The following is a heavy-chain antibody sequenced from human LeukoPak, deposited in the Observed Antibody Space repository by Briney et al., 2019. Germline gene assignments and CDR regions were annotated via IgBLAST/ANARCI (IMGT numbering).Heavy chain of an antibody. J-gene: IGHJ6*03. V-gene: IGHV4-59*01. CDR1: GGSISSYY. CDR2: IYYSGST. D-gene: IGHD5-18*01. Sequence: SETLSLTCTVSGGSISSYYWSWIRQPPGKGLEWIGYIYYSGSTNYNPSLKSRVTIPVDTSKNQFSLKLSSVTAADTAVYYCAGGYSYGSGQPYYYYYYMDVWGKGTTVTISS. CDR3: AGGYSYGSGQPYYYYYYMDV.